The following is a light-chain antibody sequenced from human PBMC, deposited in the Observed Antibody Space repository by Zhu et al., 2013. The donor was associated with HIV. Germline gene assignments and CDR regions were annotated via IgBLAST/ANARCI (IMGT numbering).Light chain of an antibody. Sequence: QSVLTQPPSVSAAPGQKVSIPCSGGGSNIGNNFVSWYQHLPGRAPRLLIFDNSKRPSGIPDRFSGSKSGTSASLAITGLQAEDEADYYCQSYDSSLSGYVFGTGTKVTVL. CDR1: GSNIGNNF. J-gene: IGLJ1*01. V-gene: IGLV1-51*01. CDR3: QSYDSSLSGYV. CDR2: DNS.